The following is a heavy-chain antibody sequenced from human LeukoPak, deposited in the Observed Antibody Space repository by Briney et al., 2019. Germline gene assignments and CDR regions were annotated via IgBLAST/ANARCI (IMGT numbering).Heavy chain of an antibody. CDR2: ISYHGNDK. Sequence: GGSLRLSCAASGFTFSTYAMHWVRQAPGKGLEWVAVISYHGNDKDYADSAKGRFAISRDNSKNTLYLQMNSLRAEDTAVYYCATTSDCSSASCYRAFDHWGQGTLVTVSS. J-gene: IGHJ4*02. V-gene: IGHV3-30*09. CDR1: GFTFSTYA. CDR3: ATTSDCSSASCYRAFDH. D-gene: IGHD2-2*01.